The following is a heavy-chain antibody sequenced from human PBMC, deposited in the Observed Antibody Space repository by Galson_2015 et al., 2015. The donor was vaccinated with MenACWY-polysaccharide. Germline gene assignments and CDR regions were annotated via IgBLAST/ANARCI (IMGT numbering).Heavy chain of an antibody. D-gene: IGHD6-13*01. CDR1: GYSFATYW. CDR2: IYPGDSDT. Sequence: QSGAEVKKPGESLKISCKASGYSFATYWIGWARQMPGKGLEWMGIIYPGDSDTRYSPSFRGQVTITADKSINTAYVQWTSLKASDTAMYYCAKHQAAAGTIDAFDTWGQGTMVTVSS. V-gene: IGHV5-51*01. J-gene: IGHJ3*02. CDR3: AKHQAAAGTIDAFDT.